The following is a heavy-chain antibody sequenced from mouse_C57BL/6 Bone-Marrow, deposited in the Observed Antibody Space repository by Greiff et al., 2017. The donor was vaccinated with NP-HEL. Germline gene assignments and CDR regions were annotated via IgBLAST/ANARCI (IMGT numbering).Heavy chain of an antibody. CDR3: AGEGGTGPYWYFDV. J-gene: IGHJ1*03. CDR2: ILPGSGST. V-gene: IGHV1-9*01. D-gene: IGHD4-1*01. CDR1: GYTFTGYW. Sequence: QVQLKESGAELMKPGASVKLSCKATGYTFTGYWIEWIKQRPGHGLEWIGEILPGSGSTNYNEKFKGKATLTADTSSNTAYMQLSSLTTEDSAIYSCAGEGGTGPYWYFDVWGTGTTVTVSS.